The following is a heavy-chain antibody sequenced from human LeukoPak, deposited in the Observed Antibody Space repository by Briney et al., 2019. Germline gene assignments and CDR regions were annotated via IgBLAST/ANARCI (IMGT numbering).Heavy chain of an antibody. CDR3: ARRRYYDGSGYLE. J-gene: IGHJ1*01. CDR1: GDSVIRSDSY. CDR2: IYYSGRT. V-gene: IGHV4-39*01. Sequence: SETLSLTCSVSGDSVIRSDSYWDWIRQPPGKGLEWIGTIYYSGRTYYSPSLKSRVTMSVDPSNNQFFLNLRSVNAADKALYYCARRRYYDGSGYLEWGQGTLLSVSS. D-gene: IGHD3-22*01.